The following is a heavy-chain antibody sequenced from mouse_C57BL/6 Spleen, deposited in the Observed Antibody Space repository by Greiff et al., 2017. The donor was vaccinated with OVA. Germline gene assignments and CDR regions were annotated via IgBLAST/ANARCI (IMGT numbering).Heavy chain of an antibody. D-gene: IGHD1-1*01. Sequence: VQLQQPGAELVKPGASVKMSCKASGYTFTSYWITWVKQRPGQGLEWIGDIYPGSGSTNYNEKFKSKATLTVDTSSSTAYMQLSSLTSEDSAVYYCASSFITTVPWLAYWGQGTLVTVSA. CDR1: GYTFTSYW. J-gene: IGHJ3*01. V-gene: IGHV1-55*01. CDR3: ASSFITTVPWLAY. CDR2: IYPGSGST.